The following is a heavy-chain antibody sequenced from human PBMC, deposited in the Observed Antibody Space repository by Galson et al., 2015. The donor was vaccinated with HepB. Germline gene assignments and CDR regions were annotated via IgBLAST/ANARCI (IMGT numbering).Heavy chain of an antibody. V-gene: IGHV3-23*01. CDR3: AKVLWTSHSFDY. Sequence: SLRLSCAASGFTFSSYAMTWVRQAPGKRLEWVSTIGHTGSNTYYADSVKGRFTISRDNSNKTLYLRMSSLRAEDTAIYYCAKVLWTSHSFDYWGQGTLVTVSA. CDR2: IGHTGSNT. J-gene: IGHJ4*02. D-gene: IGHD2-2*01. CDR1: GFTFSSYA.